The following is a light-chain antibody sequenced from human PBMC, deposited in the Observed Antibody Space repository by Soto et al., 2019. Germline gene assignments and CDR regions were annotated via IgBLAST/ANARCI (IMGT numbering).Light chain of an antibody. CDR3: SSYTSSSTLVV. CDR1: SSDVGGYNY. CDR2: EVS. V-gene: IGLV2-14*01. Sequence: QSALTQPACVSGSPGQSSTISCTGTSSDVGGYNYVSWYQQHPGKAPKLMIYEVSNRPSGVSNRFSGSKSGNTASLTISGLQAEDEADYYCSSYTSSSTLVVFGTGTKLTVL. J-gene: IGLJ1*01.